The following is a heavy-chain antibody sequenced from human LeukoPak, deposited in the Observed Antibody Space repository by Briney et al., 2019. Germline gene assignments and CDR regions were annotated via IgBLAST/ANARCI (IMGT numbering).Heavy chain of an antibody. Sequence: GGSLRLSCAASGFTFSNYEMNWVRQAPGEGLEWVSYITSSGSIMYYPDSVKGRFTISRDNAKNSLYLQMNSLRAEDTAVYYCAREGDYGDSDYWGQGTLVTVSS. J-gene: IGHJ4*02. CDR1: GFTFSNYE. CDR2: ITSSGSIM. CDR3: AREGDYGDSDY. D-gene: IGHD4-17*01. V-gene: IGHV3-48*03.